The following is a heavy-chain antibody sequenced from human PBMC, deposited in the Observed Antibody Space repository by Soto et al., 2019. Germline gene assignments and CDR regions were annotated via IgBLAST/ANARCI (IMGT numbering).Heavy chain of an antibody. CDR1: GDTFSRYG. D-gene: IGHD6-19*01. V-gene: IGHV1-69*01. Sequence: QVQLVQSGAEVKKPGSSVKVSCKASGDTFSRYGFSWVRQAPGQGLEWMGGIIPNFGSADYTQQFQGRLTITADESTRTVYMEMSSLRSEDTAVYYCARQAFPGIAVAGILYYFGYWGQGTLVTVSS. CDR3: ARQAFPGIAVAGILYYFGY. CDR2: IIPNFGSA. J-gene: IGHJ4*01.